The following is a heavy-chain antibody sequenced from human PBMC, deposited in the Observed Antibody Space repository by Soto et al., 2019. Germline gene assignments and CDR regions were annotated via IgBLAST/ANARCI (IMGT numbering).Heavy chain of an antibody. CDR3: ASHYDMWSGYLSPVDY. D-gene: IGHD3-3*01. J-gene: IGHJ4*02. CDR2: IDTSSTKI. V-gene: IGHV3-11*01. CDR1: GYTFSDYY. Sequence: GGFLRLSCAASGYTFSDYYMSWIRQAPGKGLEWISYIDTSSTKIYYADSVKGRFTISRDNAKNSLYLEMNSLRDEDTAVYYCASHYDMWSGYLSPVDYWGQGTLVTVSS.